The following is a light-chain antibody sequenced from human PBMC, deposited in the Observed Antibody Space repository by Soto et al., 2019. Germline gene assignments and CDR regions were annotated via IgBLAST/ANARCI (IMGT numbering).Light chain of an antibody. V-gene: IGKV3-20*01. CDR3: QQSGSHPPGT. Sequence: EIGLTQSPGTLSLSPGERATLSCRASQSVSRNYLAWYQQKPGQAPRLLIYGASRRATGIPDRFSGSGSGTDFTLTISILEPADCAVYCCQQSGSHPPGTFGQGTKVEIE. J-gene: IGKJ1*01. CDR1: QSVSRNY. CDR2: GAS.